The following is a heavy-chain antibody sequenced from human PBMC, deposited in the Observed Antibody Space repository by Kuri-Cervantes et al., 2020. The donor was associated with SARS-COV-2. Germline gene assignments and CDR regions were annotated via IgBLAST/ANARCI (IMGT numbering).Heavy chain of an antibody. CDR2: ISGSGGST. CDR3: AKDHFGVPDF. D-gene: IGHD2-21*01. J-gene: IGHJ4*02. V-gene: IGHV3-23*01. CDR1: GFTFSSYA. Sequence: GESLKISCAASGFTFSSYAMSWVRQAPGKGLEWVSAISGSGGSTYYADSVKGRFTISRDNSKNTLLLQMTSLRSEDTAIYYCAKDHFGVPDFWGQGTLVTVSS.